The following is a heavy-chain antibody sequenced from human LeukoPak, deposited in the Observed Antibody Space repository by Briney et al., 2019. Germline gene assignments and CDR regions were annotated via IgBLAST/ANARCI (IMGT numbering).Heavy chain of an antibody. J-gene: IGHJ4*02. CDR3: ARVYNSSWYYFDY. CDR2: ISSSSSTI. Sequence: GGSLRLSCAASGFTFSTYGMNWVRQAPGKGLERVLYISSSSSTIYYADSVKGRFTISRDNAKNSLYLQMNRLRDEDTAVYYCARVYNSSWYYFDYWGQGTLVTVSS. CDR1: GFTFSTYG. D-gene: IGHD6-13*01. V-gene: IGHV3-48*02.